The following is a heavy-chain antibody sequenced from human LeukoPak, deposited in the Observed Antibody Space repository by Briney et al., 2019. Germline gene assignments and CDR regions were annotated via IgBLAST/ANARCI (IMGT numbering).Heavy chain of an antibody. CDR3: ARARVIALEWPTRMDV. J-gene: IGHJ6*02. CDR1: GYTFTSYA. D-gene: IGHD3-3*01. V-gene: IGHV1-3*01. CDR2: INAGNGNT. Sequence: ASVKVSCKASGYTFTSYAMHWVRQASGQRLEWMGWINAGNGNTKYSQKFQGRVTITRDTSASTAYMELSSLRSEDTAVYYCARARVIALEWPTRMDVWGQGTTVTVSS.